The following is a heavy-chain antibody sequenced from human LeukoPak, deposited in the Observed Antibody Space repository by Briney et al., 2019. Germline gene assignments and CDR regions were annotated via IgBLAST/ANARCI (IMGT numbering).Heavy chain of an antibody. D-gene: IGHD6-19*01. V-gene: IGHV4-59*01. CDR2: IYYSGST. CDR3: ASALYSSGWYYFDY. J-gene: IGHJ4*02. Sequence: PSETLSLTCTVSGGSISSYYWSWIRQPPGKGLEWIGYIYYSGSTNYNPSLKSRVTISVDTPKNQFSLKLSSVTAADTAVYYCASALYSSGWYYFDYWGQGTLVTVSS. CDR1: GGSISSYY.